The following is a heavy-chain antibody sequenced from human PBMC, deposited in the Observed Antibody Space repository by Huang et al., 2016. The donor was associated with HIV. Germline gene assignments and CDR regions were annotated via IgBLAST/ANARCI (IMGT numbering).Heavy chain of an antibody. CDR1: GYTFTSYD. CDR2: MKPNSGNT. CDR3: ARGLYYYDSSGYTHDAFDI. Sequence: QVQLVQSGAEVKKPGASVKVSCKASGYTFTSYDINWVRQATGQGLEWMGGMKPNSGNTGYAQKFQGRVTMTRNTSISTAYMELSSLRSEDTAVYYCARGLYYYDSSGYTHDAFDIWGQGTMVTVSS. V-gene: IGHV1-8*01. D-gene: IGHD3-22*01. J-gene: IGHJ3*02.